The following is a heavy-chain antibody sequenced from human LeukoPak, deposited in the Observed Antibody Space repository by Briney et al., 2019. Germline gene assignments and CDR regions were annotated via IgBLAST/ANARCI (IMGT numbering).Heavy chain of an antibody. CDR3: ARVAAAGTQDWFDP. CDR2: VIPIFGTT. Sequence: ASVNVSCKASVGTFSSNAFSWVRQAPGRGGEWMGGVIPIFGTTNYEQKLQGRVTITTDESTTTAYMELNSLRSEDTAVYYCARVAAAGTQDWFDPWGQGTLVTVSS. CDR1: VGTFSSNA. J-gene: IGHJ5*02. V-gene: IGHV1-69*05. D-gene: IGHD6-13*01.